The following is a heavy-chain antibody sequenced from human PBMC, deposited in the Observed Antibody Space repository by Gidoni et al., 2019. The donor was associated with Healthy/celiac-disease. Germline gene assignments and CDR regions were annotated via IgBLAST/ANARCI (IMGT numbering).Heavy chain of an antibody. J-gene: IGHJ3*02. V-gene: IGHV4-31*03. D-gene: IGHD4-17*01. Sequence: QVQLQESGPGLVKPSQTLSLTCTVSGGSISSGGYYWSWIRQHPGKGLEWIGYIYYSGSTYYNPSLKSRVTISVDTSKNQFSLKVSSVTAADTAVYYCARDSYRDDYGWPDGAFDIWGQGTMVTVSS. CDR1: GGSISSGGYY. CDR2: IYYSGST. CDR3: ARDSYRDDYGWPDGAFDI.